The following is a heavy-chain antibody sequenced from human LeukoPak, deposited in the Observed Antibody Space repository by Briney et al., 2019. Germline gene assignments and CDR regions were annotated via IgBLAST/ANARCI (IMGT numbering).Heavy chain of an antibody. D-gene: IGHD3-3*01. CDR1: GYTFTSYD. V-gene: IGHV1-8*01. CDR2: MNPNSGNT. Sequence: ASVKVSCKASGYTFTSYDINWVRQATGQGLEWMGWMNPNSGNTGYAQKFQGRVTMTRNTSISTAYVELSSLRSEDTAVYYCARSQPTNYDFWSGYYYYYYYMDVWGKGTTVTVSS. J-gene: IGHJ6*03. CDR3: ARSQPTNYDFWSGYYYYYYYMDV.